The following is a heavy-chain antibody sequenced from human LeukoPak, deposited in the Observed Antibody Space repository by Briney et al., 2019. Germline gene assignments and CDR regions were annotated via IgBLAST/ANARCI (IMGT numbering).Heavy chain of an antibody. CDR1: LFTFGNYW. J-gene: IGHJ4*02. Sequence: PGGSLRLSCAASLFTFGNYWMRWVRQALGKGLEWVANINQDGSERYLADSLKGRFTVSRDNAKKSLYLEMKSLRAGDTAVYYCAIVMAARSFCFDHWGQGTLVTVSS. V-gene: IGHV3-7*01. D-gene: IGHD2-15*01. CDR3: AIVMAARSFCFDH. CDR2: INQDGSER.